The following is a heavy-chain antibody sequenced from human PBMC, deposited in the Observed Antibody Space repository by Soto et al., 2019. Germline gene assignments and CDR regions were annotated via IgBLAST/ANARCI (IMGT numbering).Heavy chain of an antibody. CDR2: MNPNSGNT. V-gene: IGHV1-8*01. CDR1: GYTFTSYD. CDR3: ARGIGRFLEWLFSPYYGMDV. J-gene: IGHJ6*02. Sequence: ASVKVSCNASGYTFTSYDINLVRQATGQGLEWMGWMNPNSGNTGYAQKFQGRVTMTRNTSISTAYMELSSLRSEDTAVYYCARGIGRFLEWLFSPYYGMDVWGQGTTVTVSS. D-gene: IGHD3-3*01.